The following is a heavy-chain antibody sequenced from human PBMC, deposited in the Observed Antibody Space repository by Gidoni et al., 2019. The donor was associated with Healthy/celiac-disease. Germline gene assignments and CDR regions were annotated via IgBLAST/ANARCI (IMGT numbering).Heavy chain of an antibody. CDR3: AKENSGYDTPTPLIDY. Sequence: QVQLVESGGGVVQPGRSLRLCCAASGFTFSSYGMHWVRQAPGKGLEWVAVISYDGSNKYYADSVKGRFTISRDNSKNTLYLQMNSLRAEDTAVYYCAKENSGYDTPTPLIDYWGQGTLVTVSS. J-gene: IGHJ4*02. V-gene: IGHV3-30*18. CDR1: GFTFSSYG. D-gene: IGHD5-12*01. CDR2: ISYDGSNK.